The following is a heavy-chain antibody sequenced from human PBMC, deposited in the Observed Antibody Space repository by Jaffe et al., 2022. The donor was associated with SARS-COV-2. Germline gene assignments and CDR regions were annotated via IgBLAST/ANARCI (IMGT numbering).Heavy chain of an antibody. Sequence: QVQLVQSGAEVKKPGASVKVSCKASGYTFSGYYMHWVRQAPGQGLEWMGWINPSSGGTNYIQKFQDRVTMTRDTSISTAYMELSRLRSDDTAVYYCARDRYCSSSSCKRGVNAFDIWGQGTMVTVSS. CDR3: ARDRYCSSSSCKRGVNAFDI. CDR2: INPSSGGT. V-gene: IGHV1-2*02. J-gene: IGHJ3*02. CDR1: GYTFSGYY. D-gene: IGHD2-2*01.